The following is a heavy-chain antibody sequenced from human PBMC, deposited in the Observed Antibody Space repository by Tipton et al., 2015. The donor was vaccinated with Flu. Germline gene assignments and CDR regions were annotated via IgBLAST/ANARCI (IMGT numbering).Heavy chain of an antibody. Sequence: TLSLTCAVYGGSFSGYYWSWFRQPPGKGLEWIGEINHSGSTNYNPSLKSRVTISVNTSKNQFSLKLSSVTAADTAVYYCARKSLAVAARGWFDPWGQGTLVAVSS. CDR1: GGSFSGYY. J-gene: IGHJ5*02. V-gene: IGHV4-34*01. D-gene: IGHD6-19*01. CDR2: INHSGST. CDR3: ARKSLAVAARGWFDP.